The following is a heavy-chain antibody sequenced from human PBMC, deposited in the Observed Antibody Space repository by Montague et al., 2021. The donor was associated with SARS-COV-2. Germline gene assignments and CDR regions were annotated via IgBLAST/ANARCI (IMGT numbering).Heavy chain of an antibody. D-gene: IGHD6-19*01. Sequence: SLRLSCAASGFTFSSYWMSWVRQAPGKGLEWVANIKQDGSEKYYVDSVKGRFTISRDNAKNSLYLQMNSLRAEDTAVYYCARDEIVGWQWLGSTYYGMDVWGQGTTGTVSS. CDR2: IKQDGSEK. V-gene: IGHV3-7*01. J-gene: IGHJ6*02. CDR1: GFTFSSYW. CDR3: ARDEIVGWQWLGSTYYGMDV.